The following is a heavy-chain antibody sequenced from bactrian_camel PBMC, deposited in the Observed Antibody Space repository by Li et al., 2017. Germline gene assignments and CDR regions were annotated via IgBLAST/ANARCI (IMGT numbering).Heavy chain of an antibody. Sequence: HVQLVESGGGSVQAGGSLRLSCTPSGDLQSGDYMGWFHQAPGTEREEVAFISTDAGTTFYADSVNGRFTIAVDNARNTVYMQMNNLKPEDTAVYYCAADRYGGSWNLGTLCVRTEQKHNYWGQGTQVTVS. CDR2: ISTDAGTT. V-gene: IGHV3S63*01. J-gene: IGHJ4*01. D-gene: IGHD6*01. CDR3: AADRYGGSWNLGTLCVRTEQKHNY. CDR1: GDLQSGDY.